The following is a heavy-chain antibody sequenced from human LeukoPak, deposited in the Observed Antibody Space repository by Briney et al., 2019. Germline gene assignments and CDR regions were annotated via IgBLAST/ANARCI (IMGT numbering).Heavy chain of an antibody. CDR3: AKFGVAAGTDYWYFDL. J-gene: IGHJ2*01. CDR1: GFTFSSYA. CDR2: ISSNGGST. V-gene: IGHV3-64*01. D-gene: IGHD6-19*01. Sequence: HPGGSLRLSCAASGFTFSSYAMHWVRQAPGKGLEYVSAISSNGGSTSYANSVKGRFTISRDNSKNTLYLQMGSLRAEDMAVYYCAKFGVAAGTDYWYFDLWGRGTLVTVSS.